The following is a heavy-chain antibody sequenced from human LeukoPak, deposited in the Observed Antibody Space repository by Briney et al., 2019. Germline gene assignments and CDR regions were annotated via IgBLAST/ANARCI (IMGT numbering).Heavy chain of an antibody. CDR1: GFTFSSYT. CDR2: ISSSSSYI. CDR3: ARSTVAATVAFDI. V-gene: IGHV3-21*01. Sequence: GRSLRLSCAASGFTFSSYTMNWVRQAPGKGLEWVSSISSSSSYIYYADSVKGRFTISRDNAKNSLYLQMNSLGAEDTAVYYCARSTVAATVAFDIWGQGTMVTVSS. D-gene: IGHD6-19*01. J-gene: IGHJ3*02.